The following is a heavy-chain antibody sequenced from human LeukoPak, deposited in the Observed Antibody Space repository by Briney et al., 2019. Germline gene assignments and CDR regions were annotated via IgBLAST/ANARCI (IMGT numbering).Heavy chain of an antibody. Sequence: GGSLRLSCAASGFTFSSYGMHWVRQAPGKGLEWVSSISSSSSYIYYADSVKGRFTISRDNAKNSLYLQMNSLRAEDTAVYYCASLGSPNSFDYWGQGTLVTVSS. V-gene: IGHV3-21*01. D-gene: IGHD3-10*01. CDR3: ASLGSPNSFDY. CDR1: GFTFSSYG. CDR2: ISSSSSYI. J-gene: IGHJ4*02.